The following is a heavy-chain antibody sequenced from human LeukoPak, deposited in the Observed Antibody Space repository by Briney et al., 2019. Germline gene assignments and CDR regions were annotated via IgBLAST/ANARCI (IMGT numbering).Heavy chain of an antibody. Sequence: GGSLRLSCTDSGFTFDDYAMHWVRQAPGKGLEWVSAISGSGGSTYYADSVKGRFTISRDNSKNTLYLQMNSLRAEDTAVYYCVKRSYFDYWGQGTLVTVSS. V-gene: IGHV3-23*01. J-gene: IGHJ4*02. CDR1: GFTFDDYA. CDR2: ISGSGGST. CDR3: VKRSYFDY.